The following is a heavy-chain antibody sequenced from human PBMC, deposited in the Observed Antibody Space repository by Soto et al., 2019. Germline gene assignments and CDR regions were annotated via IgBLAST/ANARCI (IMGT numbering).Heavy chain of an antibody. CDR3: ASTYCSSTSCPYYYYGMDV. J-gene: IGHJ6*02. V-gene: IGHV5-10-1*01. CDR2: IDPSDSYT. D-gene: IGHD2-2*01. CDR1: GYSFTSYW. Sequence: GESLKISCKGSGYSFTSYWISWVRQMPGKGLEWMGRIDPSDSYTNYSPSFQGHVTISADKSISTAYLQWSSLKASDTAMCYCASTYCSSTSCPYYYYGMDVWGQGTTVTVSS.